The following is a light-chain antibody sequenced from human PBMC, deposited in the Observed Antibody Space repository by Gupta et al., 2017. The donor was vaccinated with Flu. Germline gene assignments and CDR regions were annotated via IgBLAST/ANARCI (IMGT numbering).Light chain of an antibody. J-gene: IGKJ5*01. Sequence: ATLSGRASQIVDSYLAWYQQTPGQAPRLLIFDASNRATGIPARFSGNGSGTDFTLTISSLEPEDFASYYCQQRSNWPPVITFGQGTRLEIK. V-gene: IGKV3-11*01. CDR1: QIVDSY. CDR2: DAS. CDR3: QQRSNWPPVIT.